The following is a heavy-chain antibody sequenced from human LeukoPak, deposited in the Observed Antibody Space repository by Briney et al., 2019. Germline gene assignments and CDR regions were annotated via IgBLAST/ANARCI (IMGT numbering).Heavy chain of an antibody. CDR3: AKKAQYDGHYPLDY. CDR1: GFTFSNFW. V-gene: IGHV3-7*03. J-gene: IGHJ4*02. CDR2: IKQDGSEK. D-gene: IGHD4/OR15-4a*01. Sequence: HPGGSLRLPCAASGFTFSNFWMSWVRQAPGKGLEWVANIKQDGSEKHYVDSVKGRFTISRDNAKNSLYLQMNSLRAEDTALYFCAKKAQYDGHYPLDYWGQGTLVTVSA.